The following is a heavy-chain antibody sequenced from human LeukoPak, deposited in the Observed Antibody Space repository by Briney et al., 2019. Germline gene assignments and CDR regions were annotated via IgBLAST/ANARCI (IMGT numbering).Heavy chain of an antibody. J-gene: IGHJ6*03. V-gene: IGHV1-8*03. Sequence: GASVKVSCKASGYTFTSYDINWVRQATGQGLEWMGWMNPNSGNTGYAQKFQGRVTITRNTSINTAYMELSSLRSEDTAVYYCARGTTTNYYYYYMDVWGKGTTVTVSS. D-gene: IGHD4-11*01. CDR1: GYTFTSYD. CDR2: MNPNSGNT. CDR3: ARGTTTNYYYYYMDV.